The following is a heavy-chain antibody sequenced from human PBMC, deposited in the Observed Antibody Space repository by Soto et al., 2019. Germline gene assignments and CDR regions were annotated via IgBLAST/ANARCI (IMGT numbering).Heavy chain of an antibody. Sequence: GGSLRLSCAASGFTFSSYGMHWVRQAPGKGLEWVAVISYDGSNKYYADSVKGRFTISRDNSKNTLYLQMNSLRAEDTAVYYCAKGPFGDYVAGYYFDYWGQGTLVTVSS. D-gene: IGHD4-17*01. CDR3: AKGPFGDYVAGYYFDY. V-gene: IGHV3-30*18. CDR1: GFTFSSYG. CDR2: ISYDGSNK. J-gene: IGHJ4*02.